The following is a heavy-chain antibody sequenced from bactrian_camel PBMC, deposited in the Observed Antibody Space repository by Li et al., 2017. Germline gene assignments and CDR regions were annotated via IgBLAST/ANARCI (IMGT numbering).Heavy chain of an antibody. J-gene: IGHJ4*01. D-gene: IGHD1*01. Sequence: VESGGGLVQPGGSLRLSCTISGNRVSRDCVGWFRQGPGKKREGVASITVAGERLKYADSVNGRFAISLDSAKNTVYLQMDGLKTEDTAMYYCAAGGIADGGLTADSYNYWGQGTQVTVS. CDR1: GNRVSRDC. CDR2: ITVAGERL. V-gene: IGHV3S53*01. CDR3: AAGGIADGGLTADSYNY.